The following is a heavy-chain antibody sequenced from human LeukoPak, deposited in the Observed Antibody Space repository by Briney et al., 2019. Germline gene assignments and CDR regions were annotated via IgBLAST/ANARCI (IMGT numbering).Heavy chain of an antibody. CDR2: IIPIFGTA. J-gene: IGHJ5*02. Sequence: ASVKVSCKASGYTFTSYGISWVRQAPGQGLEWMGGIIPIFGTASYAQKFQGRVTMTRDTSTSTVYMELSRLRSDDTAVYYCARDMRDIVVVSRRQKNWFDPWGQGTLVTVSS. CDR1: GYTFTSYG. D-gene: IGHD2-15*01. V-gene: IGHV1-69*05. CDR3: ARDMRDIVVVSRRQKNWFDP.